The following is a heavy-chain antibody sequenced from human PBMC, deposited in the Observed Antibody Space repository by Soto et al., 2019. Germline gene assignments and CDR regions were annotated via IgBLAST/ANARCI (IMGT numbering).Heavy chain of an antibody. Sequence: GGSLRLSCAASGFTFSSYAMSWVRQASGKGLEWVSAISGSGGSTYYADSVKGRFTISRDNSKNTLYLQMNSLRAEDTAVYYCASLLANWFDPWGQGTLVTVSS. CDR3: ASLLANWFDP. J-gene: IGHJ5*01. CDR2: ISGSGGST. CDR1: GFTFSSYA. V-gene: IGHV3-23*01.